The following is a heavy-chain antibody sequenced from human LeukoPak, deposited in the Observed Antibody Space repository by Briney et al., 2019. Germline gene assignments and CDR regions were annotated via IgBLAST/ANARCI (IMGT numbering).Heavy chain of an antibody. J-gene: IGHJ4*02. D-gene: IGHD4-17*01. Sequence: SVKVSCKASGGTFSNYAISWVRQAPGHGLEWMGGIIPIFATPSYAQKFQGRVTITADESTTTAYMELSSLRSEDTAVYYCAKDPIYDYGDDGPDYWGQGTLVTVSS. CDR3: AKDPIYDYGDDGPDY. V-gene: IGHV1-69*01. CDR1: GGTFSNYA. CDR2: IIPIFATP.